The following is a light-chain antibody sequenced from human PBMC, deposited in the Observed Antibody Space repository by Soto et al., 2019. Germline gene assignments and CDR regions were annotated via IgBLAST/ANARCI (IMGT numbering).Light chain of an antibody. CDR3: QEYKSAT. CDR2: DAS. CDR1: QSISDW. V-gene: IGKV1-5*01. Sequence: DIQMTQSPSTLSASVGDRVTITCRASQSISDWLAWYQQKPGKAPKLLIYDASTLQSGVPSRFSGSGSGTEFTLTISSLQPDDFATYYCQEYKSATFDQGTKLEIE. J-gene: IGKJ2*01.